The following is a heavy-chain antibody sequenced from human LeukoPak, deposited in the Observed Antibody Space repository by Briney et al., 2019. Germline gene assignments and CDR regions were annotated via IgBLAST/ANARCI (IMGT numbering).Heavy chain of an antibody. D-gene: IGHD3-3*01. Sequence: PSETLSLTCAVSGYSISSGYYWGWIRQPPGKGLEWIGSIYHSGSTYYNPSLKSRVTISVDTSKNQFSLKLSSVTAADTAVYYCASPTIFGVVISRSSFYMDVWGKGTTVTVSS. J-gene: IGHJ6*03. CDR3: ASPTIFGVVISRSSFYMDV. CDR1: GYSISSGYY. CDR2: IYHSGST. V-gene: IGHV4-38-2*01.